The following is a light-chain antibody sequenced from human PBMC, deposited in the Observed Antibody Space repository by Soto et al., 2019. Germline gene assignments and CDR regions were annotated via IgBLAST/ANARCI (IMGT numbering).Light chain of an antibody. CDR1: SGDVGSYNL. CDR3: CSYAGSRTYL. V-gene: IGLV2-23*01. Sequence: QSVLTQPASVSGSPGQSITISCTGTSGDVGSYNLVSWYQQQPGKAPKLLIYEGTQRPSGVSNRFSGSKSGNTAPLTISGLQADDEADYYCCSYAGSRTYLFGTGTKLTVL. J-gene: IGLJ1*01. CDR2: EGT.